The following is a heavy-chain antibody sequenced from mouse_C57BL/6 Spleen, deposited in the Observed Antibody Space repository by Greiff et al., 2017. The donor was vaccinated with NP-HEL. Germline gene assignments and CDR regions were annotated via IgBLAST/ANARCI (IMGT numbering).Heavy chain of an antibody. CDR2: IYPRSGNT. CDR1: GYTFTSYG. CDR3: AREDDYGSSLDV. V-gene: IGHV1-81*01. Sequence: QVQLQQSGAELARPGASVKLSCKASGYTFTSYGISWVKQRTGQGLEWIGEIYPRSGNTYYNEKFKGKATLTADKSSSTAYMELRSLTSEDSAVYFCAREDDYGSSLDVWGTGTTVTVSS. D-gene: IGHD1-1*01. J-gene: IGHJ1*03.